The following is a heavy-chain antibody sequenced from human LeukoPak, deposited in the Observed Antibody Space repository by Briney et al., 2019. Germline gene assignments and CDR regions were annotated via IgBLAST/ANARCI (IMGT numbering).Heavy chain of an antibody. CDR2: IYTSGST. V-gene: IGHV4-61*02. CDR1: GGSISNGSYY. D-gene: IGHD5-18*01. CDR3: ARYTAMVNDAFDI. Sequence: SETLSLTCTVSGGSISNGSYYWSWIRQPAGKGLEWIGRIYTSGSTNYNPSLTSRVTISVDTSKNRFSLKLSSVTAADTAVYYCARYTAMVNDAFDIWGQGTMVTVSS. J-gene: IGHJ3*02.